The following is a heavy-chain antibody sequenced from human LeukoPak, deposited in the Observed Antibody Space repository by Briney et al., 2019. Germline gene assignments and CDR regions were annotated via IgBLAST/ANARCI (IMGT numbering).Heavy chain of an antibody. J-gene: IGHJ6*03. V-gene: IGHV3-30*02. CDR2: IRYDGSNK. D-gene: IGHD6-19*01. CDR1: GFTVSSNY. CDR3: AKDTAEQWLVNYYYYYMDV. Sequence: GGSLRLSCAASGFTVSSNYMSWVRQAPGKGLEWVAFIRYDGSNKYYADSVKGRFTISRDNSKNTLYLQMNSLRAEDTAVYYCAKDTAEQWLVNYYYYYMDVWGKGTTVTISS.